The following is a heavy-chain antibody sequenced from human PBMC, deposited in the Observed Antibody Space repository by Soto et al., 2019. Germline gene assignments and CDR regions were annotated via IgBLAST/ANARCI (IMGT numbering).Heavy chain of an antibody. CDR2: IYPGDSDT. CDR1: GYSFTSYW. Sequence: PGESLKISCKGSGYSFTSYWIGWVRQMRGKGLEWMGIIYPGDSDTRYSPSFQGQVTISADKSISTAYLQWSSLKASDTAMYYCARGGWGYCTNGVCYYYYGMDVWGQGTTVTVSS. CDR3: ARGGWGYCTNGVCYYYYGMDV. J-gene: IGHJ6*02. D-gene: IGHD2-8*01. V-gene: IGHV5-51*01.